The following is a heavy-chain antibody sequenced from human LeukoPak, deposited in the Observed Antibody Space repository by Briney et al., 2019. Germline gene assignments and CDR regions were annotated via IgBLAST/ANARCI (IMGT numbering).Heavy chain of an antibody. D-gene: IGHD5-18*01. CDR2: ISSSGSTI. CDR3: ARMWIPYYFDY. Sequence: GSLKPSRAAPGFPFSSFEMNWVRQAPGKGLEGVSYISSSGSTIYYADSVKGRFTISRDNAKNSLYLQMNSLRAEDTAVYYCARMWIPYYFDYWGQGTLVTVSS. V-gene: IGHV3-48*03. CDR1: GFPFSSFE. J-gene: IGHJ4*02.